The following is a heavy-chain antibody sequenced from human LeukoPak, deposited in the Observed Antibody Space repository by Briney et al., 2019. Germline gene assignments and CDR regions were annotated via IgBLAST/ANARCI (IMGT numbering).Heavy chain of an antibody. J-gene: IGHJ4*02. V-gene: IGHV3-48*01. Sequence: GGSLRLSCAASGFTFSSYSMNWVRQAPGKGLEWVSYISSSSSTIYYADSVKGRFTISRDNAKNSLYLQMNSLRAEDTAVYYCARDWESGTVDRGFDYWGQGTLVTVSS. D-gene: IGHD1-26*01. CDR1: GFTFSSYS. CDR2: ISSSSSTI. CDR3: ARDWESGTVDRGFDY.